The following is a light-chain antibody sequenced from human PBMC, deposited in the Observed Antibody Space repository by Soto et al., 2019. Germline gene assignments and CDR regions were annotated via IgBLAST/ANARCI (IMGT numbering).Light chain of an antibody. CDR3: QQYASFWT. J-gene: IGKJ1*01. CDR2: NAS. V-gene: IGKV1-5*03. Sequence: DIQMTQSPSTLSASVGDRVTITCRATQSISNSLAWYQQKPGKAPKLLIYNASSLESGVPSRFSGRGSGTEFTLTLTSLQPDDFATYYCQQYASFWTFGQGTKVEIK. CDR1: QSISNS.